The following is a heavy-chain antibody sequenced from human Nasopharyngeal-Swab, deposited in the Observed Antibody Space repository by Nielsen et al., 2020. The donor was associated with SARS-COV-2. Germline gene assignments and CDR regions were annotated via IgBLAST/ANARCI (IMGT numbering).Heavy chain of an antibody. D-gene: IGHD5-18*01. CDR3: ARVPGDTAMASDY. Sequence: RQAPGKGLEWVAVIWYDGSNKYYADSVKGRFTISRDNSKNTLYLQMNSLRAEDTAVYYCARVPGDTAMASDYWGQGTLVTVSP. J-gene: IGHJ4*02. V-gene: IGHV3-33*01. CDR2: IWYDGSNK.